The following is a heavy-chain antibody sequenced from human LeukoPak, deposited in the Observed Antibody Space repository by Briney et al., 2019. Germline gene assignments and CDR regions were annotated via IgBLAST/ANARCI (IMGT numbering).Heavy chain of an antibody. CDR3: ARDTARSYYDSSGYYDY. J-gene: IGHJ4*02. Sequence: TGGSLRLSCAASGFTFSSYSMNWVRQAPGKGLEWVSSISSSSSYIYYADSVKGRFTISRDNAKNSLYLQMNSLRAEDTAVYYCARDTARSYYDSSGYYDYWCQGTLVTVSS. CDR2: ISSSSSYI. CDR1: GFTFSSYS. V-gene: IGHV3-21*01. D-gene: IGHD3-22*01.